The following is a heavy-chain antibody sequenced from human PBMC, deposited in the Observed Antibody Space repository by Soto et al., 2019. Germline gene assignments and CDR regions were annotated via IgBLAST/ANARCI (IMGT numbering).Heavy chain of an antibody. V-gene: IGHV1-2*04. CDR2: INPNSGGT. D-gene: IGHD3-22*01. J-gene: IGHJ4*02. CDR1: GYTFTGYY. Sequence: GASVKVSCKASGYTFTGYYMHWVRQAPGQGLEWMGWINPNSGGTNYAQKFQGWVTMTRDTSISTAYMELSRLRSDDTAVYYCARSGAYYDSSVQTYFDYWGQGTLVTVSS. CDR3: ARSGAYYDSSVQTYFDY.